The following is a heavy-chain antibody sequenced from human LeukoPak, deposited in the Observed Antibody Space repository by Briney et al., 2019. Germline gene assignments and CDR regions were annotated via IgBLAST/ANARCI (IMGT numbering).Heavy chain of an antibody. J-gene: IGHJ5*02. V-gene: IGHV1-3*01. CDR1: GYTFTSYA. Sequence: GASVKVSCKASGYTFTSYAMHWVRQAPGQRLEWMGWINAGNGNTKYSQKFQGRVTITRDTSASTAYMELSSLRSEDTAVYYCAREVVAGNWFDPWGQGTLVTVSS. CDR3: AREVVAGNWFDP. D-gene: IGHD2-15*01. CDR2: INAGNGNT.